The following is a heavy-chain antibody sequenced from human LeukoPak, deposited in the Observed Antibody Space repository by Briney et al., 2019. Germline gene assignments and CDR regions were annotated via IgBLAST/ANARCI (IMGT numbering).Heavy chain of an antibody. Sequence: GGSLRLSCAASGFTFSSYAMSWVRQAPGKGLEWVSAISGSGGSTYYADSVKGRFTISRDNSKNTLYLQMNSLRAEDTAVYYCAKDQVAERYFDCLHNNWFDPWGQGTLVTVSS. V-gene: IGHV3-23*01. J-gene: IGHJ5*02. D-gene: IGHD3-9*01. CDR3: AKDQVAERYFDCLHNNWFDP. CDR1: GFTFSSYA. CDR2: ISGSGGST.